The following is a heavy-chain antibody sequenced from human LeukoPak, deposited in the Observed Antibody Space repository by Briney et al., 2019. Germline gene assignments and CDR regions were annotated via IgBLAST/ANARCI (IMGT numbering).Heavy chain of an antibody. D-gene: IGHD6-13*01. CDR2: IYYSGST. CDR3: ASHAGGISATGTRPFDY. J-gene: IGHJ4*02. Sequence: SETLSLTCTVSGASFSSSTYYWGWIRQPPGKGLEWIGSIYYSGSTYYNPSLKSRVTMSVDTSKNQFSLKLSSVTAADTAVYYCASHAGGISATGTRPFDYWGQGTLVTVSS. V-gene: IGHV4-39*01. CDR1: GASFSSSTYY.